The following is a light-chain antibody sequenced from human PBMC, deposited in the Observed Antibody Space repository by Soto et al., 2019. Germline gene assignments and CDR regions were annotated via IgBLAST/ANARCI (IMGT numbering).Light chain of an antibody. J-gene: IGKJ1*01. CDR2: DAS. CDR3: QQYYSTLWT. Sequence: DIQMTQSPSTLSASVGDRVTITCRASQSISGWLAWYQQKPGKAPKLLIYDASSLESGVPSRFSGSGSGTDFTLTISSLQAEDVAVYYCQQYYSTLWTFGQGTKVDIK. V-gene: IGKV1-5*01. CDR1: QSISGW.